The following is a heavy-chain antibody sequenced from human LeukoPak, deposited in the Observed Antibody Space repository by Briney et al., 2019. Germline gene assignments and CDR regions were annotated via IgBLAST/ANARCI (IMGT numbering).Heavy chain of an antibody. V-gene: IGHV1-2*02. D-gene: IGHD2-2*01. J-gene: IGHJ4*02. CDR3: ARGVVPAHRYYFDY. CDR1: GYTFTGYY. CDR2: INPNSGGT. Sequence: ASVKVSCKASGYTFTGYYMHWVRQAPGQGLEWMGWINPNSGGTNYAQKFQGRVTMTRDTSISTAYMELSRLRSEDTAVYYCARGVVPAHRYYFDYWGQGTLVTVSS.